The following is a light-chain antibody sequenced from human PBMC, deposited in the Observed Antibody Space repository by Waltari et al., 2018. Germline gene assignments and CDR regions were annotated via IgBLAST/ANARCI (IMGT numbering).Light chain of an antibody. V-gene: IGLV3-19*01. CDR1: SLRNYE. Sequence: SSELTQDPAVSVALGQTVRVTCQGDSLRNYEASWYQQKPAQAPILVIYGSTSRPLGVPDRFFGSTSGTSASLVIIGLQAEDEGDYYCQSYDTSLSVVFGGGTKLTVL. CDR3: QSYDTSLSVV. J-gene: IGLJ3*02. CDR2: GST.